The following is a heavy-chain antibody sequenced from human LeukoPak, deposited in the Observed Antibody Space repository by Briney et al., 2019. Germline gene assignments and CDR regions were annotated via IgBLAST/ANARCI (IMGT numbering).Heavy chain of an antibody. CDR2: IYRDGKT. D-gene: IGHD2-2*01. Sequence: PGGSLRLSCAASGFSVSSSYMNWVRQAPGKGLEWVSIIYRDGKTFYADYVKGRFTISRDSSKNTLYLQMNSLRGEDTVVYYCMRDGDYVPASRLDYWGQGTLVTVSP. CDR1: GFSVSSSY. CDR3: MRDGDYVPASRLDY. V-gene: IGHV3-53*01. J-gene: IGHJ4*02.